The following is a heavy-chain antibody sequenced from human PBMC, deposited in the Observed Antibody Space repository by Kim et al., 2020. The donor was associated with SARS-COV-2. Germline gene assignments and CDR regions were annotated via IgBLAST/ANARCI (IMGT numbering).Heavy chain of an antibody. V-gene: IGHV3-74*01. CDR2: INSDGSST. Sequence: GGSLRLSCAASGFTFSSYWMHWVRQAPGKGLVWVSRINSDGSSTSYADSVKGRFTISRDNAKNTLYLQMNSLRAEDTAVYYCARDFGVDSGSYYVGPFDYWGQGTLVTVSS. D-gene: IGHD1-26*01. CDR3: ARDFGVDSGSYYVGPFDY. CDR1: GFTFSSYW. J-gene: IGHJ4*02.